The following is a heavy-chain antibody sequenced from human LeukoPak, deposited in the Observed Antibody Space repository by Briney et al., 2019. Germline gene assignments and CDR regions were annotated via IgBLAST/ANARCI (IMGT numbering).Heavy chain of an antibody. CDR2: MSPNSGDT. CDR1: GYTFTSYD. Sequence: ASVKVSCKASGYTFTSYDFNWVRQATGQRPEWMGWMSPNSGDTGYAQKFQDRVTMTRNTSISTAYMELSSLRSDDTAVYCCARGPPNWGYDYWGPGTLVTVTS. D-gene: IGHD7-27*01. CDR3: ARGPPNWGYDY. J-gene: IGHJ4*02. V-gene: IGHV1-8*01.